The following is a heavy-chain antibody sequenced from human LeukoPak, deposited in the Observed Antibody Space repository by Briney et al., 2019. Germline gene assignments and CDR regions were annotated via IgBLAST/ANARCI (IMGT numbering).Heavy chain of an antibody. J-gene: IGHJ3*02. V-gene: IGHV3-15*01. Sequence: PGGSLRLSCAASGFTFSNAWMSWVRQAPGKGLEWVGRIKSKTDGGTTDYAAPVKGRFTISRDDSKTTLYLQMNSLKTEDTAVYYCTTFMITFGGVIADHDAFDIRGQGTMVTVSS. CDR2: IKSKTDGGTT. D-gene: IGHD3-16*02. CDR1: GFTFSNAW. CDR3: TTFMITFGGVIADHDAFDI.